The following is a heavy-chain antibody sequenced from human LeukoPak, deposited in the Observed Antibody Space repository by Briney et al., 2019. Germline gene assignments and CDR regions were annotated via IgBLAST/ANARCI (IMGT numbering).Heavy chain of an antibody. D-gene: IGHD6-19*01. CDR2: INPNSGGS. J-gene: IGHJ4*02. V-gene: IGHV1-2*02. CDR3: ARGSGWCQLLFDY. Sequence: GASVKVSCKASGYTFTGYYMHWVRQAPGQGLEWMGWINPNSGGSNYAQKFQGRVTMTRDTSISTAYMELSRLRSDDTAVYYCARGSGWCQLLFDYWGQGTLVTVSS. CDR1: GYTFTGYY.